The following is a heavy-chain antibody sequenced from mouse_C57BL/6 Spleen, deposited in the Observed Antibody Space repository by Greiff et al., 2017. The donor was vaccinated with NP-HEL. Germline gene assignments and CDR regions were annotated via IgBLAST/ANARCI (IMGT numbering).Heavy chain of an antibody. Sequence: VQLQQSGPELVKPGASVKMSCKASGYTFTDYNMHWVKQSHGKSLEWIGYINPNNGGTSYNQKFKGKATLTVNKSSSTAYMELRSLTSEDSAVYYCAITTVVAKGYWYFDVWGTGTTVTVSS. CDR1: GYTFTDYN. CDR2: INPNNGGT. CDR3: AITTVVAKGYWYFDV. D-gene: IGHD1-1*01. J-gene: IGHJ1*03. V-gene: IGHV1-22*01.